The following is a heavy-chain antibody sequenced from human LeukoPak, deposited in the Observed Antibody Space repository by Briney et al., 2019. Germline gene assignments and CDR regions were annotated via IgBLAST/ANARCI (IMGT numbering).Heavy chain of an antibody. D-gene: IGHD5-18*01. CDR1: GDSISSGSYY. CDR2: IYFSGIT. Sequence: SETLSLTCTVSGDSISSGSYYWGWIRQPPGKGLEWIGSIYFSGITYYNPSLKSRVTISRDASKNQFSPRLSSVTVADTAVYYCARGRGYSYAFDPWGQGTLVTVSS. V-gene: IGHV4-39*07. CDR3: ARGRGYSYAFDP. J-gene: IGHJ5*02.